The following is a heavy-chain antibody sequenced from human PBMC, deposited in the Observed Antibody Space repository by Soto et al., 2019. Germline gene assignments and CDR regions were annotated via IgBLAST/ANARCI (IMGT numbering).Heavy chain of an antibody. CDR1: GGSISSGGYY. J-gene: IGHJ6*02. D-gene: IGHD3-3*01. Sequence: QVQLQESGPGLVKPSQTLSLTCTVSGGSISSGGYYWSWIRQHPGKGLEWIGYIYYSGSTYYNPSLRCRVTLSVDTSKNQFSLKLSSVTAADTAVYYCGGVFGVVYGSLQDGMDVWGQGTTVTVSS. CDR3: GGVFGVVYGSLQDGMDV. V-gene: IGHV4-31*03. CDR2: IYYSGST.